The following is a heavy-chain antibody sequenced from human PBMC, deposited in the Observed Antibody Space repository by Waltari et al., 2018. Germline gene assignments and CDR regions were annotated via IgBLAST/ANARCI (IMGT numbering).Heavy chain of an antibody. CDR2: IWYDGSNK. J-gene: IGHJ3*02. Sequence: QVQLVESGGGVVQPGRSLRLSCAASGFTFSSYGMHWVRQAPGKGLEWVAVIWYDGSNKYYADSVKGRFTISRDNSKNTLYLQMNSLRAEDTAVYYCARDITMIVVVTPAPHAFDIWGQGTMVTVSS. CDR3: ARDITMIVVVTPAPHAFDI. V-gene: IGHV3-33*01. D-gene: IGHD3-22*01. CDR1: GFTFSSYG.